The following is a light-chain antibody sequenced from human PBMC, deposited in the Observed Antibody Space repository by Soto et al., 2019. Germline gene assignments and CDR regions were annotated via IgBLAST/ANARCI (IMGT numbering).Light chain of an antibody. Sequence: DIQMTQSPSSVSASVGYRVTITCRASQTISSWLAWYQQKPGKAPKLLIYKASTLKSGVPSRFSGSGSGTEFTLTISSLQPDDFATYYCQHYSSYSEAFGQGTKADI. J-gene: IGKJ1*01. CDR2: KAS. CDR3: QHYSSYSEA. CDR1: QTISSW. V-gene: IGKV1-5*03.